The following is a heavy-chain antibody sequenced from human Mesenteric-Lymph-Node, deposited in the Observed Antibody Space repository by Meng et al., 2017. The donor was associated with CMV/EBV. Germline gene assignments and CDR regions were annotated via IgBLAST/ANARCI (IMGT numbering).Heavy chain of an antibody. CDR2: IYQNVP. D-gene: IGHD5-12*01. CDR3: ARDAKYSGYDPPEPLFDH. CDR1: SISSGAYY. V-gene: IGHV4-31*02. J-gene: IGHJ4*02. Sequence: SISSGAYYWSWIRQHPGKGLEWMGYIYQNVPYYNPSLTSRVTISVDTSKSQFSLELRSVTAADAAVYFCARDAKYSGYDPPEPLFDHWGQGILVTVSS.